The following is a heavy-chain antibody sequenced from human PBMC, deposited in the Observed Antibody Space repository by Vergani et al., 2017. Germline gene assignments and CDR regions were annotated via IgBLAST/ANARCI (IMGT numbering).Heavy chain of an antibody. Sequence: EVQLVESGGGLVKPGGSLRLSCAASGFSFSSYSMNWVRQAPGKGLEWVASISGSSSYVFYRDSVEGRFTITRDNAKKSVYLQMNSLRAEDTAVYYCAKGRYCSGGSCYGSVYWGQGTLVTVSS. D-gene: IGHD2-15*01. CDR2: ISGSSSYV. CDR3: AKGRYCSGGSCYGSVY. J-gene: IGHJ4*02. V-gene: IGHV3-21*02. CDR1: GFSFSSYS.